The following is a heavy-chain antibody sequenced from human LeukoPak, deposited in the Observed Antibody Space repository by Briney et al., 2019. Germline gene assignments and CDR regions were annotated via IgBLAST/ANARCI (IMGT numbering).Heavy chain of an antibody. CDR2: LDWIGAST. J-gene: IGHJ4*02. V-gene: IGHV3-20*04. Sequence: PGGSLRLSCAVSGLKFDDHGMSWVLQVPGKGLEWVSGLDWIGASTTYADSVKGRFTISRDNARNSLYLQMNSLKVEDTAFYFCATGYYRTFDYWGQGTLVTVSS. CDR3: ATGYYRTFDY. CDR1: GLKFDDHG. D-gene: IGHD3-16*02.